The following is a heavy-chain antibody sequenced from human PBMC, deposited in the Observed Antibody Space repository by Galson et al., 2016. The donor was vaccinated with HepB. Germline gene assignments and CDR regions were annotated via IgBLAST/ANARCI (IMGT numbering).Heavy chain of an antibody. CDR1: GYTVTSYD. V-gene: IGHV1-2*02. CDR2: INPNSGGT. D-gene: IGHD6-13*01. CDR3: ATPRSASIAAVGTFDC. Sequence: SVKVSCKAFGYTVTSYDMNWVRQAPGQGLEWLGWINPNSGGTNYAQDFQGRVTMARDTSISTAYMELRRLTSDDTAVYYCATPRSASIAAVGTFDCWGQGTLVTVSS. J-gene: IGHJ4*02.